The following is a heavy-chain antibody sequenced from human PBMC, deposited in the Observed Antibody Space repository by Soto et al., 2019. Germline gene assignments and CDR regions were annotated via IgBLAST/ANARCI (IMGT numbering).Heavy chain of an antibody. Sequence: SETLSLTCTVSGGSISSSSYYWGWIRQPPGKGLEWIGSIYYSGSTYYNPSLKSRVTISVDTSKNQFSLKLSSVTAADTAVYYCARIGSFEYSSSSNFDYWGQGTLVTVSS. CDR2: IYYSGST. CDR3: ARIGSFEYSSSSNFDY. D-gene: IGHD6-6*01. V-gene: IGHV4-39*01. J-gene: IGHJ4*02. CDR1: GGSISSSSYY.